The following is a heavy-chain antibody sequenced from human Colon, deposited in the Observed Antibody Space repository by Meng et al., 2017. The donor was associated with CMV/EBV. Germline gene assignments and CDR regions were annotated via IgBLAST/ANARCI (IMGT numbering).Heavy chain of an antibody. CDR2: INYSGRT. Sequence: ASGGSIDSSTNFWAWIRQPPGKGLEWIGSINYSGRTYYSPSLKSRVTISVDTSNNQFSLKLSSVTAADTAVYFCARQGGYNSDEDSWGQGTLVTVSS. J-gene: IGHJ5*02. V-gene: IGHV4-39*07. CDR3: ARQGGYNSDEDS. CDR1: GGSIDSSTNF. D-gene: IGHD6-19*01.